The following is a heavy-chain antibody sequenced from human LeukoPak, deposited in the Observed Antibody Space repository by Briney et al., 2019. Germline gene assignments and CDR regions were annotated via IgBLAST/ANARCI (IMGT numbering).Heavy chain of an antibody. Sequence: SETLSLTCTVSGGSISSGGYYWSWIRQHPGKGLEWIGYIYYSGSTYYNPSLKSRVTISVDTSKNQFSLKLSSVTAADTAVYYCAREKMSYYGSGSYYDYWGQGTLVTVSS. D-gene: IGHD3-10*01. CDR3: AREKMSYYGSGSYYDY. CDR1: GGSISSGGYY. J-gene: IGHJ4*02. CDR2: IYYSGST. V-gene: IGHV4-31*03.